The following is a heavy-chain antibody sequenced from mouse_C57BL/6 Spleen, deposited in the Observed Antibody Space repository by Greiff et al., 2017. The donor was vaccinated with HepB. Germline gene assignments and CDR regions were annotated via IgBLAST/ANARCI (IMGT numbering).Heavy chain of an antibody. V-gene: IGHV6-3*01. Sequence: DVQLVESGGGLVQPGGSMKLSCVASGFTFSNYWMNWVRQSPEKGLEWVAQIRLKSDNYATHYAESVKGRFTISRDDSKSSVYLQMNNLRAEDTGIYYCTLLTGTFAYWGQGTLVTVSA. CDR1: GFTFSNYW. CDR2: IRLKSDNYAT. CDR3: TLLTGTFAY. D-gene: IGHD4-1*01. J-gene: IGHJ3*01.